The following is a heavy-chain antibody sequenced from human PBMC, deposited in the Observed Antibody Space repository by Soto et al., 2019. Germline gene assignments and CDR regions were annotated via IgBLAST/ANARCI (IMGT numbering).Heavy chain of an antibody. CDR3: ARDSSGWYSFDY. V-gene: IGHV4-31*03. Sequence: QVQLQESSQGLVKPSQTLSLTCTVSGGSISSGGYYWSWIRQHPGKGLEWIGYIYYSGSTYYNPSLKSRVTISVDTSKNQFSLKLSSVTAADTAVYYCARDSSGWYSFDYWGQGTLVTVSS. D-gene: IGHD6-19*01. CDR1: GGSISSGGYY. J-gene: IGHJ4*02. CDR2: IYYSGST.